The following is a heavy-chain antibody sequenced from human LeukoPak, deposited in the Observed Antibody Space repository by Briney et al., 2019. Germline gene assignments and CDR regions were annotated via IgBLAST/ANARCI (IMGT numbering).Heavy chain of an antibody. J-gene: IGHJ4*02. V-gene: IGHV1-2*06. CDR3: ATYGRDGYNAPFDY. Sequence: ASVKVSCKASGYTFTGYYMHWVRQAPGQGLEWIGRINPNSGGTNYAQKFQGRVTMTRDTSISTAYMELSRLRSDDTAVYYCATYGRDGYNAPFDYWGQGTLVTVSS. D-gene: IGHD5-24*01. CDR1: GYTFTGYY. CDR2: INPNSGGT.